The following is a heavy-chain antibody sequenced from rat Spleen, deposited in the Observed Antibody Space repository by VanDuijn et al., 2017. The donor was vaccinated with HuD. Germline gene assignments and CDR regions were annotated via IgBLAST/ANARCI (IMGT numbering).Heavy chain of an antibody. J-gene: IGHJ2*01. CDR3: AREIMFYFDC. CDR1: GFTFSDYY. CDR2: ITYDGKNP. D-gene: IGHD1-5*01. V-gene: IGHV5-29*01. Sequence: EVKLVESGGGLVQPGRSLKLSCAASGFTFSDYYMAWVRQAPTKGLEWVATITYDGKNPYYRDSVKGRFTISRDNAKNTLYLQMDSLRSEDTATYYCAREIMFYFDCWGQGVMVTVSS.